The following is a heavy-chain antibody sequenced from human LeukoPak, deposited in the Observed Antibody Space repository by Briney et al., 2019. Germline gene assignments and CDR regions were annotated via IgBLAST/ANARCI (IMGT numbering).Heavy chain of an antibody. Sequence: ASVKVSCKASGYTLTSNYIHWVRQAPGQGLEWMGMIYPRDGSTSYAQKFQGRVTVTRDTSTSTVHMELSGLRSEDTAVYYCARDQEGFDYWGQGTLVTVSS. CDR2: IYPRDGST. J-gene: IGHJ4*02. CDR3: ARDQEGFDY. CDR1: GYTLTSNY. V-gene: IGHV1-46*01.